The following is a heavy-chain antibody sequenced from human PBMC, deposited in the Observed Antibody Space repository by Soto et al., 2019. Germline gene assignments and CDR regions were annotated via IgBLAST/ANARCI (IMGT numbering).Heavy chain of an antibody. CDR1: GGTFSSYA. J-gene: IGHJ6*02. CDR2: IIPIFGTA. V-gene: IGHV1-69*13. Sequence: SVKVSCKASGGTFSSYAISWVRQAPGQGLEWMGGIIPIFGTANYAQKFQGRVTITADESTSTAYMELSSLRSEDTAVYYCASLSITIFGVVTRGMDVWGQGTTVTVYS. CDR3: ASLSITIFGVVTRGMDV. D-gene: IGHD3-3*01.